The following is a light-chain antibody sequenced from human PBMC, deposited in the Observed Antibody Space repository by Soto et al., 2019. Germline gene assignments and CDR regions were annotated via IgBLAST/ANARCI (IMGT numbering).Light chain of an antibody. CDR3: SSYTSSDTLVV. V-gene: IGLV2-14*01. Sequence: QSALTQPASVSGSLGQSITISCTGTTRDIAGYNYISWYQQHPGKAPKLIIYEVTNRPSGVSNRFSASKSGNTASLTISGLQADDEADYYCSSYTSSDTLVVFGTGTKVTVL. CDR2: EVT. CDR1: TRDIAGYNY. J-gene: IGLJ1*01.